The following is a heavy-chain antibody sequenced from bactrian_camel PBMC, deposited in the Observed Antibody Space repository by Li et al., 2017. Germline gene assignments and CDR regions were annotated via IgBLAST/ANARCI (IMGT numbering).Heavy chain of an antibody. V-gene: IGHV3S53*01. CDR2: IDTAGYT. D-gene: IGHD6*01. Sequence: QVQLVESGGGSVQTGGSLRLSCTVNGSIKRGSLCMGRFRQVPGKEREGVAAIDTAGYTTYTYAVRGRFTISKDSAKNTVYLQMNNLKTEDTATYYCAADTVRWTCSWFKTDYPHWGQGTQVTVS. J-gene: IGHJ4*01. CDR1: GSIKRGSLC. CDR3: AADTVRWTCSWFKTDYPH.